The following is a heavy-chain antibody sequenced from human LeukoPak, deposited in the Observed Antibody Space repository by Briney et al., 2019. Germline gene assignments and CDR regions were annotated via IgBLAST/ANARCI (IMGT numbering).Heavy chain of an antibody. Sequence: PSETLSLTCTVSGGSISSSSYYWGWIRQPPGTGLEWIGSIYYSGSTYYSPSLKSRVTISVDTSKNQFSLKLSSVTAADTAAYYCARLVVAGRPDLVSFDYWGQGTLVTVSA. J-gene: IGHJ4*02. CDR3: ARLVVAGRPDLVSFDY. CDR1: GGSISSSSYY. D-gene: IGHD6-19*01. V-gene: IGHV4-39*01. CDR2: IYYSGST.